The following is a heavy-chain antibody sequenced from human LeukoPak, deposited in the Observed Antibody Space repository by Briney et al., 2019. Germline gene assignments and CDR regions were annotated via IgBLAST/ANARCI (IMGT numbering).Heavy chain of an antibody. CDR3: ARDLATRQRTGLYDS. V-gene: IGHV3-21*05. D-gene: IGHD3-16*02. Sequence: GGSLRLSCAASGFTFSSYSMIWVRQAPGKGLEWVSYISDSSSDIYYADSMKGRFSISRDNAKKSLYLQMNGLRAEDTAVYYCARDLATRQRTGLYDSWGQGALVTVSS. CDR1: GFTFSSYS. J-gene: IGHJ4*02. CDR2: ISDSSSDI.